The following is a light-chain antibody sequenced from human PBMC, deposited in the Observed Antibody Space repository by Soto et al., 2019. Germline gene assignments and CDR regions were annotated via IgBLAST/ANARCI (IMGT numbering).Light chain of an antibody. CDR1: QSVLYSSNNKNY. J-gene: IGKJ2*01. CDR3: QQYFSTPPYT. V-gene: IGKV4-1*01. Sequence: DIVMTQSPDSLAVSLGERATINCKSSQSVLYSSNNKNYLAWYQQKPGQTPKLLIYWASTRESGVPDRFSGSGSGTDFTITISSLQAEDVAVYYCQQYFSTPPYTFGQGTKLDIK. CDR2: WAS.